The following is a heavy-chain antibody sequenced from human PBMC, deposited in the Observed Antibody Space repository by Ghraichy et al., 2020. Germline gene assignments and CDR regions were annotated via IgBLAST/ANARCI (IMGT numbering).Heavy chain of an antibody. V-gene: IGHV3-48*02. J-gene: IGHJ4*02. CDR1: GFTFSSYS. CDR3: ARGLPNPYYFDY. Sequence: GGSLRLSCAASGFTFSSYSMNWVRQAPGKGLEWVSYISSSRSSIDYADSVKGRFTISRDNAKNSLYLQMNSLRDEDTAVYYCARGLPNPYYFDYWGQGTLGTVSS. CDR2: ISSSRSSI.